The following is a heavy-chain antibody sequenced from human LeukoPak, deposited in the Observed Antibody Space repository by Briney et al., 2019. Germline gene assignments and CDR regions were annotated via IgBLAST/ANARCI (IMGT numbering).Heavy chain of an antibody. V-gene: IGHV1-46*01. D-gene: IGHD5-18*01. CDR2: INPSGGST. J-gene: IGHJ5*02. CDR3: ARLNLPGYSYGFNWFDP. Sequence: ASVKVSCKASGYTFTSYYMHWVRQAPGQGLEWMGIINPSGGSTSYAQKFQGRVTMTRDMSTSTVYMELSSLRSEDTAVYYCARLNLPGYSYGFNWFDPWGQGTLVTVSS. CDR1: GYTFTSYY.